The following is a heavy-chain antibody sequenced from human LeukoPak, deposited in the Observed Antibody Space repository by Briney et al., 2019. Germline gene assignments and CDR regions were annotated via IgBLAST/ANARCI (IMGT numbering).Heavy chain of an antibody. CDR3: AELGITMTGGV. J-gene: IGHJ6*04. V-gene: IGHV3-23*01. D-gene: IGHD3-10*02. CDR1: GFTFSSYG. CDR2: ISGSGVST. Sequence: GGSLRLSCAASGFTFSSYGMSWVRQAPGKGLEWVSSISGSGVSTYYADSVKGRFTISRDNSKNTLYLQMNSLRAEDTAVYYCAELGITMTGGVWGKGTTVTISS.